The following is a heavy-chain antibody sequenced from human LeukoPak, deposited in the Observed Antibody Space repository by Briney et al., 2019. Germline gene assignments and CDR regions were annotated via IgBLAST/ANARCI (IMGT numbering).Heavy chain of an antibody. CDR2: INHSGST. CDR3: ARTHYGDLPFDY. CDR1: GGSFSGYY. J-gene: IGHJ4*02. V-gene: IGHV4-34*01. Sequence: SETLSLNCAVYGGSFSGYYWSWIRQPPGKGLEWIGEINHSGSTNYNPSLKSRVTISVDTSKNQFSLKLSSVTAADTAVYYCARTHYGDLPFDYWGQGTLVAVSS. D-gene: IGHD4-17*01.